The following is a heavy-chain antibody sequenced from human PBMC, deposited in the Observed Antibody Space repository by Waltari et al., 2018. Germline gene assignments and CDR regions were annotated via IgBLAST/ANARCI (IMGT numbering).Heavy chain of an antibody. J-gene: IGHJ5*02. D-gene: IGHD2-2*02. CDR3: ARDNTFYSDDL. CDR2: IHPEGTVT. V-gene: IGHV3-7*01. CDR1: GFLFMNHG. Sequence: QLVQSGGGLVQPGGSRRLPCVASGFLFMNHGIIWARQAPGKGLQWVAKIHPEGTVTYYVDSVKGRFTVSRDNARNSLFLQMTSLTTDDTAIYYCARDNTFYSDDLWGQGTLVTVSS.